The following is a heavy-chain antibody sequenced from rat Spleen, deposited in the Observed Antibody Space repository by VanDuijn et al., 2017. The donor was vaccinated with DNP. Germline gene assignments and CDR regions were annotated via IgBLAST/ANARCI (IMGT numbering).Heavy chain of an antibody. D-gene: IGHD1-9*01. V-gene: IGHV3-1*01. CDR2: ISYSGST. CDR1: GYSITSNY. Sequence: EVQLQESGSGLVKPSQSLSLTCSVTGYSITSNYWGWIRKFPGNKMEYIGHISYSGSTNYNPSLKSRISITRDTSRNHFFLHLISVTTEDTATYYCARGVSSYYGYNSYWYFDFWGPGTMVTVSS. CDR3: ARGVSSYYGYNSYWYFDF. J-gene: IGHJ1*01.